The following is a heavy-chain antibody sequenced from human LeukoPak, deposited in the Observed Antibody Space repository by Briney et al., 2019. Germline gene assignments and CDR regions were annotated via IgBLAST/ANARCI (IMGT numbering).Heavy chain of an antibody. D-gene: IGHD1-26*01. J-gene: IGHJ4*02. CDR1: GYSFTGYY. V-gene: IGHV1-2*06. Sequence: ASVKVSCKASGYSFTGYYMHWVRQAPGQGLEWMGRINPNSGGTNYAQKFQGRVTMTRDTSISTAYMELRRLRSDDTAVYYCARGWELWTADYWGQGTLVTVSS. CDR3: ARGWELWTADY. CDR2: INPNSGGT.